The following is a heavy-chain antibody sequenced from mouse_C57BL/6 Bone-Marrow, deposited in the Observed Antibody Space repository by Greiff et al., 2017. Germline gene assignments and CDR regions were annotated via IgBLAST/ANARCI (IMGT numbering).Heavy chain of an antibody. Sequence: QVQLQQPGAELVKPGASVKLSCKASGYTFTSYWMHWVKQRPGQGLEWIGMIHPNSGSTNYNEKFKSKATLTVDKSSSTAYMQLSSLTSEDSAVYDCAREGIYYDYDGRYYYAMDYWGQGTSVTVSS. D-gene: IGHD2-4*01. V-gene: IGHV1-64*01. CDR3: AREGIYYDYDGRYYYAMDY. J-gene: IGHJ4*01. CDR2: IHPNSGST. CDR1: GYTFTSYW.